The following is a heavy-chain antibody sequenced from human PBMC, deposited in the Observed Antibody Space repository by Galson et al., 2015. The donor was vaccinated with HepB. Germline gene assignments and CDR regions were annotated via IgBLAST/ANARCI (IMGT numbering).Heavy chain of an antibody. J-gene: IGHJ4*02. CDR2: IKSKTDGGTT. D-gene: IGHD6-13*01. CDR3: AKLGGDSSSWYPGD. V-gene: IGHV3-15*07. CDR1: GFTFSNAW. Sequence: SLRLSCAASGFTFSNAWMNWVRQAPGKGLEWVGRIKSKTDGGTTDYAAPVKGRFTISRDDSKNTLYLQMNSLKTEDTAVYYCAKLGGDSSSWYPGDWGQGTLVTVSS.